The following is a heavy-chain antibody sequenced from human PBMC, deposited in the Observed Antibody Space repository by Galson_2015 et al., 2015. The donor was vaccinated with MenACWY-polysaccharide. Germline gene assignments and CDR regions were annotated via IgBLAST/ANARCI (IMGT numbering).Heavy chain of an antibody. Sequence: SLRLSCAASRFTFSSYAMSWVRQAPGKGLEWVSGVSASGGSTVYTDSAKGRFTMSRDNSKRSLYLQMNSLRAEDTAVYYCAKDTGPGEYAYSWGTVDIWGRGTMVTVSS. J-gene: IGHJ3*02. CDR3: AKDTGPGEYAYSWGTVDI. D-gene: IGHD3-10*01. CDR1: RFTFSSYA. V-gene: IGHV3-23*01. CDR2: VSASGGST.